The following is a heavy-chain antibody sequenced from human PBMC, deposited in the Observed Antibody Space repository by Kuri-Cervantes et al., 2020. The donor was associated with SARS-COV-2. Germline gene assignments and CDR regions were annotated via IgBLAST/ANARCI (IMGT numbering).Heavy chain of an antibody. CDR1: GGSISSSNYS. D-gene: IGHD3-22*01. J-gene: IGHJ4*02. V-gene: IGHV4-39*01. Sequence: SETLSLTCTVSGGSISSSNYSWGWIRQPPGKGLEWIGSIYYSGSTYYNPSLKSRVTISVDTSRKQFSLKLSSVTAADTAVYYCARAPGVPKSGYYDYWGQGTLVTVSS. CDR2: IYYSGST. CDR3: ARAPGVPKSGYYDY.